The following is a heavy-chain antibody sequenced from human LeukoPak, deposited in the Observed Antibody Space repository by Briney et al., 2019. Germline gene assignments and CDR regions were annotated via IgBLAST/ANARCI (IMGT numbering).Heavy chain of an antibody. Sequence: SETLSLTCAVYGGSFSGYYWSWIRQPPGKGLEWIGEINHSGSTTYNTSLKSRVSTSVDTSKNQFSLKLSSVTAADTAVYYCARVRGARMTTVTNWGQGTLVTVSS. CDR2: INHSGST. J-gene: IGHJ4*02. D-gene: IGHD4-17*01. CDR1: GGSFSGYY. V-gene: IGHV4-34*01. CDR3: ARVRGARMTTVTN.